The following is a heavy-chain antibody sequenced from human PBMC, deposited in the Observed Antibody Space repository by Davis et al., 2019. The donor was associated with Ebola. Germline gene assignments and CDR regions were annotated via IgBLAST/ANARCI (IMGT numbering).Heavy chain of an antibody. Sequence: WIGEINHSGSTNYNPSLKSRVTISVDTSKNQFSLKLSSVTAADTAVYYCASAYYGDRFDYWGQGTLVTVSS. CDR3: ASAYYGDRFDY. J-gene: IGHJ4*02. D-gene: IGHD4-17*01. CDR2: INHSGST. V-gene: IGHV4-34*01.